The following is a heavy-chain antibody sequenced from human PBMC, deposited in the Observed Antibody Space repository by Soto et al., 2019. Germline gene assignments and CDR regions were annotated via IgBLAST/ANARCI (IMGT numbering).Heavy chain of an antibody. CDR1: GFTFSAYA. V-gene: IGHV3-48*02. CDR2: ISSRSDTL. J-gene: IGHJ6*02. Sequence: PGGSLRLSCEGSGFTFSAYAMNWVRQAPGKGLEWVSYISSRSDTLYYADSVKGRFTISRDNAKNSVYLQVNNLRDEDTAVYCCARDWDIVILSVPIPNYNYGMDVWGQGTTVTVSS. D-gene: IGHD2-15*01. CDR3: ARDWDIVILSVPIPNYNYGMDV.